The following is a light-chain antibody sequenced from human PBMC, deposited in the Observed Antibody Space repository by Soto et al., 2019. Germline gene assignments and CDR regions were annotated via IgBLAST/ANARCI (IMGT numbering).Light chain of an antibody. CDR3: AAWDDSLNGVV. J-gene: IGLJ2*01. V-gene: IGLV1-44*01. Sequence: QSVLTQPPSASGTPGQRVTISFSGSSPNIGSNTVNWYQQLPGTTPQLLIYSNNQRPSGVPDRFSGSKSGTSASLAISGLQSEDEADYYCAAWDDSLNGVVFGGGTKLTVL. CDR1: SPNIGSNT. CDR2: SNN.